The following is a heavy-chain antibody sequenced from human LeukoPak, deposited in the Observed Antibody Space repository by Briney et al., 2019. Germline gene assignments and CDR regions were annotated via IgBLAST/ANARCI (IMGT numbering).Heavy chain of an antibody. CDR2: INQDGTEK. CDR3: AREENFDY. CDR1: GFTFNSHW. Sequence: PGGSLRLSCATSGFTFNSHWMNWVRQAPGKGLEWVATINQDGTEKYSVDSVKGRFTISRDNAKNSLYLQMNSLRAEDTAVYYCAREENFDYWGQGTLVTVSS. J-gene: IGHJ4*02. V-gene: IGHV3-7*01.